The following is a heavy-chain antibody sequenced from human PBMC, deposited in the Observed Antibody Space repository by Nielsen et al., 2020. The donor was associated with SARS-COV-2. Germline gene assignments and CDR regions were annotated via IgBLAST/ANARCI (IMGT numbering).Heavy chain of an antibody. D-gene: IGHD6-13*01. Sequence: SETLSLTCAVYGGSFSGYYWSWIRQPPGKGLEWIGYIYYSGSTNYNPSLKSRVTISVDTSKNQFSLKLSSVTAADTAVYYCARSSSWYDYYYYGMDVWGQGTTVTVSS. CDR1: GGSFSGYY. CDR3: ARSSSWYDYYYYGMDV. J-gene: IGHJ6*02. V-gene: IGHV4-59*13. CDR2: IYYSGST.